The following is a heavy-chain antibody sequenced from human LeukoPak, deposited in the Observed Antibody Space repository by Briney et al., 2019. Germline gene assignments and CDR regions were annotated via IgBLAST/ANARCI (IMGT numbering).Heavy chain of an antibody. CDR1: GFTFTSYA. CDR3: AKGRDTSGRQNFDF. V-gene: IGHV3-23*01. Sequence: GGSLRLSCEASGFTFTSYAMHWVPQAPGKGLEWVSSISASGSGTFYTDSMNGRFTISRDNAKKTFFLQMKNLRLGDTALYYCAKGRDTSGRQNFDFWGQGTLVTVSS. D-gene: IGHD6-19*01. CDR2: ISASGSGT. J-gene: IGHJ4*02.